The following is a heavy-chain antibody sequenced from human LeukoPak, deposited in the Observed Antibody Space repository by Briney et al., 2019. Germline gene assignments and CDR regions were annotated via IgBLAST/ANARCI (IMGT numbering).Heavy chain of an antibody. D-gene: IGHD3-10*01. V-gene: IGHV3-23*01. J-gene: IGHJ4*02. Sequence: GGSLRLSCAASGFTFSSYSMNWVRQAPGKGLEWVSAISGSGGATYYADSVKGRFTISRDNSKNTLYLQMNSLRAEDTAVYYCAKAVVRGVIGYWGQGTPVTVSS. CDR1: GFTFSSYS. CDR2: ISGSGGAT. CDR3: AKAVVRGVIGY.